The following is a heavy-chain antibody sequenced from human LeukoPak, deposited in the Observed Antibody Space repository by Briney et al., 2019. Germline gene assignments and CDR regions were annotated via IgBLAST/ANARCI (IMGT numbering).Heavy chain of an antibody. V-gene: IGHV3-48*03. CDR3: AKAPGGIVGY. D-gene: IGHD3-16*01. CDR2: ISSSGSTI. J-gene: IGHJ4*02. CDR1: GFTFSRYE. Sequence: GWSLTLSFAASGFTFSRYEMNWLRQAPGKGLEGVSYISSSGSTIYYADAVKGRFTISRDNAKNSLYLQMNSLRADDTAVYYCAKAPGGIVGYWGQGTLVTVSA.